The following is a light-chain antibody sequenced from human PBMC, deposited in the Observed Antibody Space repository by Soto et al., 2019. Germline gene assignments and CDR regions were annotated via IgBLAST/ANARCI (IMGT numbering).Light chain of an antibody. Sequence: QSALTQPASVSGSPGQSITISCTGTSSDIGGYDYISWYQQHPGKVPKLIIYDVTDRPSGVSNRFSGSKSGNTASLTISGLQAEDEADYYCCSYAGSSTVVFGGGTKLTVL. CDR3: CSYAGSSTVV. V-gene: IGLV2-14*01. CDR2: DVT. CDR1: SSDIGGYDY. J-gene: IGLJ2*01.